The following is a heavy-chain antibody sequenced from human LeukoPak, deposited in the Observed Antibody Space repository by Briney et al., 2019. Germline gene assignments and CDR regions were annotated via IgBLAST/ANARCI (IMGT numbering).Heavy chain of an antibody. CDR2: ISDSGGST. CDR3: ARDATGDGDLES. D-gene: IGHD4-17*01. CDR1: GFTFSSYA. Sequence: GGSLRLSCAATGFTFSSYAMTWVRQAPGKGLEWVSGISDSGGSTYYADSVKGRFTISRDNSKNTLYLQMNSLRSEDTAVYYCARDATGDGDLESWGQGTLVTVSP. J-gene: IGHJ5*02. V-gene: IGHV3-23*01.